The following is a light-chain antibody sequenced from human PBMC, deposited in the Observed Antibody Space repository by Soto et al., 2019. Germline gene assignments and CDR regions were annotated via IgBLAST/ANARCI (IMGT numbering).Light chain of an antibody. J-gene: IGKJ3*01. CDR3: MQALQTPFT. CDR1: QSLLHSNGYNY. CDR2: LGS. Sequence: DIVMTQSPLSLPVTPGEPASISCRSSQSLLHSNGYNYLDWYLQKPGQSPQLLIYLGSNRASGVPDRFSGSGSDTDFQLKISRVEAEDVGVYYCMQALQTPFTFGPGTKVDIK. V-gene: IGKV2-28*01.